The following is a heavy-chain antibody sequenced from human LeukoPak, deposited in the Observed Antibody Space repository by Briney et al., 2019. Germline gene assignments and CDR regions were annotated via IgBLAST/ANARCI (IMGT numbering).Heavy chain of an antibody. D-gene: IGHD3-3*01. Sequence: QPGGSLRLSCAASGFIFSSHGMNWVRQAPGKGLEWVSGISPSGDITYYADSVKGRFTISRDDSKNTAYLQMNSLKTEDTAVYYCTRLNDFWSGYHRDDYWGQGTLVTVSS. CDR2: ISPSGDIT. CDR3: TRLNDFWSGYHRDDY. CDR1: GFIFSSHG. J-gene: IGHJ4*02. V-gene: IGHV3-23*01.